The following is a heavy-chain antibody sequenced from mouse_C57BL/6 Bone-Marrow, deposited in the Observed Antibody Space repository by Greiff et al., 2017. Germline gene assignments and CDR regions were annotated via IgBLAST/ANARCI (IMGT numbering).Heavy chain of an antibody. CDR3: ARRGWYFDY. V-gene: IGHV1-69*01. CDR1: GYTFTSYW. J-gene: IGHJ2*01. D-gene: IGHD3-3*01. Sequence: VQLQQPGAELVMPGASVKLSCKASGYTFTSYWMHWVKQRPGQGLEWIGEIDPSDSYTNYNQKFKGKSTLTVDKSSNTAYMQLSSLTSEDSAVSYCARRGWYFDYWGQGTTLTVSS. CDR2: IDPSDSYT.